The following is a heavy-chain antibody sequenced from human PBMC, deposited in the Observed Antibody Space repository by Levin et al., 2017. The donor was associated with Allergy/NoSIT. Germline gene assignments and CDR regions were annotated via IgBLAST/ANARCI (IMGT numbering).Heavy chain of an antibody. J-gene: IGHJ4*02. Sequence: SETLSLTCAVYGGSFSGYYWGWVRQPPGKGLEWIGEINHSGSTNYNPSLKSRVFISVDTSKNQFSLKLSSVTAADTAVYYCARGVSSGSFYHYWGQGTLVTVSS. V-gene: IGHV4-34*01. CDR1: GGSFSGYY. D-gene: IGHD1-26*01. CDR2: INHSGST. CDR3: ARGVSSGSFYHY.